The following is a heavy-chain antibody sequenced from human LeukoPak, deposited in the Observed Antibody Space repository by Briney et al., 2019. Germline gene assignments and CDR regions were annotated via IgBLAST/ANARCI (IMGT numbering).Heavy chain of an antibody. J-gene: IGHJ4*02. CDR1: GGTFSSYA. CDR2: IIPILGIA. D-gene: IGHD1-26*01. V-gene: IGHV1-69*04. Sequence: SVKVSCKASGGTFSSYAISWVRQAPGQGLEWMGRIIPILGIANYAQKFQGRVTITADKSTSTAYMELSSLRSEDTAVYYCARDEWGEGAIDYFDYWGQGPLVTASS. CDR3: ARDEWGEGAIDYFDY.